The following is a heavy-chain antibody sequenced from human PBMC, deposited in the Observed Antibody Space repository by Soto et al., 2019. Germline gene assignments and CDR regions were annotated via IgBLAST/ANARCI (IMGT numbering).Heavy chain of an antibody. D-gene: IGHD5-18*01. CDR3: ARALPRSSGYSYGALDY. Sequence: ASVKVSCKASGYTFTNYYMHWVRQAPGQGREWMGIFNPSGTSTTYAQKFQGRVTMTRDTSTSTVYMELNSLRSDDTAVYYCARALPRSSGYSYGALDYWGQGTLVTVSS. J-gene: IGHJ4*02. V-gene: IGHV1-46*01. CDR2: FNPSGTST. CDR1: GYTFTNYY.